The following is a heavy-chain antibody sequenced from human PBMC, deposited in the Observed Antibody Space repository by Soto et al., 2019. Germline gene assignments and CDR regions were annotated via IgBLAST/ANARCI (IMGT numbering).Heavy chain of an antibody. D-gene: IGHD3-16*01. V-gene: IGHV4-31*03. CDR1: GGSISSGGYY. Sequence: SETLSLTCTVSGGSISSGGYYWSWIRQHPGKGLEWIGYIYYSGSTYYNPSLKSRVTISVDTSKNQFSLKLSSVTAADTAVYYFSRDPPGSYGVLDYWGQGTLVTVS. J-gene: IGHJ4*02. CDR2: IYYSGST. CDR3: SRDPPGSYGVLDY.